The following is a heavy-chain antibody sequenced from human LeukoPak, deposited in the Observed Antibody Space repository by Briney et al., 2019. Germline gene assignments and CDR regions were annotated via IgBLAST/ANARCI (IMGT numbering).Heavy chain of an antibody. CDR2: IIPILGVT. V-gene: IGHV1-69*04. CDR3: ARDLGRAGYNHFAY. CDR1: GGTFTSYA. D-gene: IGHD5-24*01. J-gene: IGHJ4*02. Sequence: SVKVSCKASGGTFTSYAISWVRQAPGQGREWRGRIIPILGVTNCAQKSQCRVSITADKSTSTAFMELSSLGSEATAVYYCARDLGRAGYNHFAYWGQGTLVAVSS.